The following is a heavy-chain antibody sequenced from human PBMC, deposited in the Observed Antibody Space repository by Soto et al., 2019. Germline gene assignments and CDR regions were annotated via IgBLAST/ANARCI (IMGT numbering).Heavy chain of an antibody. D-gene: IGHD3-10*01. V-gene: IGHV4-30-4*01. CDR2: IYHSGST. CDR1: GGSISSGDYY. Sequence: PSETLSLTCTVSGGSISSGDYYWSWIRQPPGKGLEWIGYIYHSGSTYYNPSLKSRVTISVDTSKNQFSLKLSSVTAADTAVYYCVRQGPGHYGSGSYFDYWGQGTLVTSPQ. CDR3: VRQGPGHYGSGSYFDY. J-gene: IGHJ4*02.